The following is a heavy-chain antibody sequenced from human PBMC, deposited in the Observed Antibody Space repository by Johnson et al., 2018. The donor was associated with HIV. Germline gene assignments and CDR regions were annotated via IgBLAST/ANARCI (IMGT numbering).Heavy chain of an antibody. CDR1: GFTVSSNY. CDR2: IYSGGST. D-gene: IGHD5-12*01. V-gene: IGHV3-53*01. Sequence: EVQVVESGGGLIQPGGSLRLSCAASGFTVSSNYMSWVRQAPGKGLEWVSVIYSGGSTYYADSVKGRFTISRDNSKNTLYLQMNSLRAEDTAVYYCAKASNSGYDQAFDIWGQGTMVTVSS. J-gene: IGHJ3*02. CDR3: AKASNSGYDQAFDI.